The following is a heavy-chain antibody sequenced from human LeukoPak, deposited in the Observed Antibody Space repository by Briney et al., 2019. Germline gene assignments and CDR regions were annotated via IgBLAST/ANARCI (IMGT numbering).Heavy chain of an antibody. J-gene: IGHJ4*02. CDR1: GFTFSSYA. CDR2: ISGSGGST. Sequence: GGSLRLSCAASGFTFSSYAMSWVRQAPGKGLEWVSAISGSGGSTYYADSVKGRFTISRDNAKNSLYLQMNSLRAEDTAVYYCARGASVGRGKKYYFDYWGQGTLVTVSS. D-gene: IGHD3-10*01. V-gene: IGHV3-23*01. CDR3: ARGASVGRGKKYYFDY.